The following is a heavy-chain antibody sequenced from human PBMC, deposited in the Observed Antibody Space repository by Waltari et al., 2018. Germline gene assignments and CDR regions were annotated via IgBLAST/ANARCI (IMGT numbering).Heavy chain of an antibody. D-gene: IGHD6-13*01. J-gene: IGHJ3*02. CDR3: ARAGEGAAAYTFDI. V-gene: IGHV3-74*01. CDR2: IDTDGSGT. CDR1: GFPFSSNW. Sequence: EVQLVESGGGLVQPGGSLRLSCAASGFPFSSNWMHWVRQGPGKGLVWVSRIDTDGSGTGYAASVKGRFSISRDNAKNTLYLQMNSLRAEDTAVYYCARAGEGAAAYTFDIWGQGTMV.